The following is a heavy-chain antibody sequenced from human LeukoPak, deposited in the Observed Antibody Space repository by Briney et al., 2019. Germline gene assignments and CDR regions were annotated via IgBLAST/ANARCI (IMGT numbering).Heavy chain of an antibody. CDR3: ARKVSGSGSYCIPDAFDI. CDR1: GFTFSSYS. J-gene: IGHJ3*02. V-gene: IGHV3-21*01. D-gene: IGHD3-10*01. CDR2: ISSSSSYI. Sequence: GGSLRLSCAASGFTFSSYSMNWVRQAPGKGLEWVSSISSSSSYIYYADSVKGRFTISRDNAKNSLYLQMNSLRAEDTAVYYCARKVSGSGSYCIPDAFDIWGQGTMVTVSS.